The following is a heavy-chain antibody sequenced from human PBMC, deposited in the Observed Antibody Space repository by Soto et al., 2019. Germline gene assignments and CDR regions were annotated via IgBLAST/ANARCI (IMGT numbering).Heavy chain of an antibody. CDR2: IYHSGST. CDR1: GGSISSGGYS. D-gene: IGHD2-2*01. J-gene: IGHJ5*02. CDR3: ASVPGP. Sequence: SETLSLTCAVSGGSISSGGYSWSWIRQPPGKGLEWIGYIYHSGSTYYNPSLKSRVTISVDRSKNQFPLKLSSVTAADTAVYYCASVPGPWGQGTLVNVS. V-gene: IGHV4-30-2*01.